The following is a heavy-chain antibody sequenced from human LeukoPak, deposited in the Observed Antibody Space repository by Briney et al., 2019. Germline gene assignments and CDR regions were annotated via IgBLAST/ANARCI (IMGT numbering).Heavy chain of an antibody. Sequence: GGSLRLSCEASGFTFSSYAMSWVRQAPGKGLEWVSGISGSGGSTYYADSVKGRFTISRDNSKNTLYLQMNSLRAEDTAVYYCAKIPREYCSSTSCYTDVGYWGQGTLVTVSS. J-gene: IGHJ4*02. CDR3: AKIPREYCSSTSCYTDVGY. V-gene: IGHV3-23*01. CDR2: ISGSGGST. CDR1: GFTFSSYA. D-gene: IGHD2-2*02.